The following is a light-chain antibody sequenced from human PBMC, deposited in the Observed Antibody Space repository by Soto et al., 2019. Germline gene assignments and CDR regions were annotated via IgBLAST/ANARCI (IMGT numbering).Light chain of an antibody. CDR1: QSVLSSSDNKNL. V-gene: IGKV4-1*01. J-gene: IGKJ1*01. CDR2: WAS. Sequence: DIVMTQSPDSLALSLGERATINCKSSQSVLSSSDNKNLLAWFQHKPGQPPRLLIYWASTRESGVPDRFSGSGSGTDFTLAISSLQAEDVAIYYCQHYYSPPVTFCQGTKVEIK. CDR3: QHYYSPPVT.